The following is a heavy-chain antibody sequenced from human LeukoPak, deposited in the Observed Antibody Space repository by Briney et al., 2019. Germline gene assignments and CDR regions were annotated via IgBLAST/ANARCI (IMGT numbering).Heavy chain of an antibody. Sequence: GGSLRLSCAASGFSFSDHYMNWIRHAPGKGLEWVAHISTSSGYTNHADSVKGRFTISRDNAKNSLYLQMNSLRAEDTAVYYCARAAKYCSGGSCSDYWGQGTLVTVSS. CDR3: ARAAKYCSGGSCSDY. J-gene: IGHJ4*02. CDR2: ISTSSGYT. CDR1: GFSFSDHY. V-gene: IGHV3-11*05. D-gene: IGHD2-15*01.